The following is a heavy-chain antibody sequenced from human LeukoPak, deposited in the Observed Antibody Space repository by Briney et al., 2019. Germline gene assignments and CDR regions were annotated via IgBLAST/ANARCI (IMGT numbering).Heavy chain of an antibody. CDR2: IHISGST. Sequence: PSETLSLTCTASSVSINSGSYSWAWIRQPAGKGLEWIGRIHISGSTDYTPSLKSRVTISVDTSKKQFSLKLSSVTAADTAVYYCARADRSGYFGNVVAFDIWGQGTMVTVSS. CDR1: SVSINSGSYS. D-gene: IGHD3-22*01. J-gene: IGHJ3*02. V-gene: IGHV4-61*02. CDR3: ARADRSGYFGNVVAFDI.